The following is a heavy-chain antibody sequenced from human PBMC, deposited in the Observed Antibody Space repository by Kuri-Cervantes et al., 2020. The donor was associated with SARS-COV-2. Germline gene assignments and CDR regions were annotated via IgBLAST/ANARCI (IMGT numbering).Heavy chain of an antibody. J-gene: IGHJ4*02. D-gene: IGHD3-22*01. Sequence: GESLKISCVASGFTFDDYGMSWVRQAPGKGLEWVSGINWNGGSTGYADSVKGRFTISRDNAKNSLYLQMNSLRAEDTAVYYCARDPGYYDSSEKSTTGGWGTLVTVSS. CDR1: GFTFDDYG. CDR2: INWNGGST. V-gene: IGHV3-20*04. CDR3: ARDPGYYDSSEKSTT.